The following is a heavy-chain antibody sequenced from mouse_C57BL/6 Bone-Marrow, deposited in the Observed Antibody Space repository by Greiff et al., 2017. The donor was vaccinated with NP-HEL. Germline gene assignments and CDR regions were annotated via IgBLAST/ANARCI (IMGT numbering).Heavy chain of an antibody. CDR1: GYTFTSYG. CDR2: IYPRSGNT. CDR3: ARPTVYFDY. Sequence: VQRVESGAELARPGASVKLSCKASGYTFTSYGISWVKQRTGQGLEWIGEIYPRSGNTYYNEKFKGKATLTADKSSSTAYMELRSLTSEDSAVYFCARPTVYFDYWGQGTTLTVSS. J-gene: IGHJ2*01. V-gene: IGHV1-81*01. D-gene: IGHD1-1*01.